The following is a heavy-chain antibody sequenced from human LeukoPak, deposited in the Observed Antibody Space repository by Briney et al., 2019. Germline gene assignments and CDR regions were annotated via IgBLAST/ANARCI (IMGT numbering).Heavy chain of an antibody. Sequence: SETLSLTCAVYGGSFSGYYWSWIRQPPGKGLEWIGEINHSGSTNYTPSLKSRVTISVDTSKNQFSLKLSSVTAADTALYYCAKHYMGSSYNHGLDCWGQGTLVTVSS. CDR2: INHSGST. CDR3: AKHYMGSSYNHGLDC. D-gene: IGHD3-10*01. J-gene: IGHJ4*02. V-gene: IGHV4-34*01. CDR1: GGSFSGYY.